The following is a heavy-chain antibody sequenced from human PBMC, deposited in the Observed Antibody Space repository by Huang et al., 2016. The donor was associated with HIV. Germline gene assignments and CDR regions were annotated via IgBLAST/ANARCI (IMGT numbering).Heavy chain of an antibody. J-gene: IGHJ4*02. CDR2: MKSEGSST. V-gene: IGHV3-74*01. CDR3: ARGSRQGKYYYGSGTAY. CDR1: GFTFSSYW. Sequence: EVQLVESGGGLVQPGGSLRLSCAASGFTFSSYWMHWVRQVPGKGVVWVSHMKSEGSSTSYADSVKGRFTSSRDNAKNTLYLQMNSLRAEDTAVYYCARGSRQGKYYYGSGTAYWGQGTLVTVSS. D-gene: IGHD3-10*01.